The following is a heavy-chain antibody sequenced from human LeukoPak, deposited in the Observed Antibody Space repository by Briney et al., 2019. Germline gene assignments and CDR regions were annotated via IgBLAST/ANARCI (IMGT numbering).Heavy chain of an antibody. CDR3: ARARTGFDL. D-gene: IGHD1-1*01. V-gene: IGHV4-59*01. Sequence: PSETLSLTCTVSGGSISNDYWSWIRQPPGKGLECIGYIYHTGSTNYNPSLKSRVTISVDTSKNQLSLKLSSVTAADSAVYYCARARTGFDLWGQGALVTVSS. J-gene: IGHJ5*02. CDR1: GGSISNDY. CDR2: IYHTGST.